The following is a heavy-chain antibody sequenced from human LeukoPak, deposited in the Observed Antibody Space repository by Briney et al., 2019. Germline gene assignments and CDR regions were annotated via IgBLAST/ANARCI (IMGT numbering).Heavy chain of an antibody. Sequence: GGSLRLSCAASGFTFSSYWMHWVRQAPGKGLVWVSRVNSDGSSTSYADSVKGRFTISRDNAKNTLYLQMNSLRAEDTAVYYCAREYYYGSGSHEYYYGMDVWGKGTTVTVSS. CDR2: VNSDGSST. CDR3: AREYYYGSGSHEYYYGMDV. D-gene: IGHD3-10*01. CDR1: GFTFSSYW. V-gene: IGHV3-74*01. J-gene: IGHJ6*04.